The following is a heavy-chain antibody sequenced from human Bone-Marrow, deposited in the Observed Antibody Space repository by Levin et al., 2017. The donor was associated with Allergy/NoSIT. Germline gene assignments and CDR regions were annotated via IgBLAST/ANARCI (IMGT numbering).Heavy chain of an antibody. D-gene: IGHD3-16*01. CDR1: GGSINNYY. CDR2: IYPRGST. J-gene: IGHJ4*02. Sequence: PSETLSLTCTVSGGSINNYYWSWIRHPAGKGLEWIGRIYPRGSTYYNPSLQGRLTMSVDTSKNQFSLKLSSVTAADTAVYYCARDSAGELPHFEYWGQGTLVTVSS. V-gene: IGHV4-4*07. CDR3: ARDSAGELPHFEY.